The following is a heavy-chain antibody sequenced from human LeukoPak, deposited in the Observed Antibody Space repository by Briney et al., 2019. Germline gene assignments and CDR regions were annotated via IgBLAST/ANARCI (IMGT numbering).Heavy chain of an antibody. J-gene: IGHJ3*02. CDR3: ATLPGYCSGGSCAPDDAFDI. CDR2: MNPNSGNT. CDR1: GGTFSSYA. V-gene: IGHV1-8*03. D-gene: IGHD2-15*01. Sequence: GSSVKVSCKASGGTFSSYAINWVRQATGQGLEWMGWMNPNSGNTGYAQKFQGRVTITRNTSISTAYMELSSLRAEDTAVYYCATLPGYCSGGSCAPDDAFDIWGQGTMVTVSS.